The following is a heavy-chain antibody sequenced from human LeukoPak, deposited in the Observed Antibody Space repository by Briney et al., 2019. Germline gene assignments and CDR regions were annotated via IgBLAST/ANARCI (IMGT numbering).Heavy chain of an antibody. CDR1: GFTFSDYY. CDR2: VSPSSSYI. Sequence: PGGSLRLSCAASGFTFSDYYMSWVRQAPGKGLEWVASVSPSSSYIYYADSVKGRFTISRDNAKNSLYLQMHSLRDEDTAAYYCARAPPRYGSGSFHFGFWGQGTLVTVSS. D-gene: IGHD3-10*01. CDR3: ARAPPRYGSGSFHFGF. J-gene: IGHJ4*02. V-gene: IGHV3-21*01.